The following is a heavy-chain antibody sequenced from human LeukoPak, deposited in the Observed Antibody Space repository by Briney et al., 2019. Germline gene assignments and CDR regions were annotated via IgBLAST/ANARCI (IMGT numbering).Heavy chain of an antibody. CDR3: ARFSHHYNYVWGSFRYDY. Sequence: PSETLSLTCAAYGESFNDYYWSWIRQPPGKGLEWIGGINHSGSTNYNSSLKSRVTISVDTSKNQFSLKLRSVTAADTATYYCARFSHHYNYVWGSFRYDYWGQGTLVTVSS. D-gene: IGHD3-16*02. CDR1: GESFNDYY. V-gene: IGHV4-34*01. J-gene: IGHJ4*02. CDR2: INHSGST.